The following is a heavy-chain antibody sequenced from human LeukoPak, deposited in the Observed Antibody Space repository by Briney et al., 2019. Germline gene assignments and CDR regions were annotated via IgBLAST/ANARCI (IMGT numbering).Heavy chain of an antibody. Sequence: SETLSLTCTVSGGSISSGGYYWSWIRQHPGKGLEWIGYIYYSGSTHYNPSLKSRVTISADTSKNQFSLKLSSVTAADTAVYYCARETPEMANNSPGSLDYWGQGTLVTVSS. D-gene: IGHD5-24*01. CDR2: IYYSGST. CDR3: ARETPEMANNSPGSLDY. J-gene: IGHJ4*02. V-gene: IGHV4-31*03. CDR1: GGSISSGGYY.